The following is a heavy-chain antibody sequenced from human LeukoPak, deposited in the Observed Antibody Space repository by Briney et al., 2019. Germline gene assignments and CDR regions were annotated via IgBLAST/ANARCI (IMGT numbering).Heavy chain of an antibody. CDR3: TILTVASNFDY. J-gene: IGHJ4*02. CDR2: ISSSGTTT. Sequence: GGSLRLSCAASGFSFSVYEMHWVRQAPGKGLEWISDISSSGTTTYYADSVKGRFTISRDNAKNSLYLQMNSLRAEDTAVYYCTILTVASNFDYWGQGTLVTVSS. D-gene: IGHD6-19*01. V-gene: IGHV3-48*03. CDR1: GFSFSVYE.